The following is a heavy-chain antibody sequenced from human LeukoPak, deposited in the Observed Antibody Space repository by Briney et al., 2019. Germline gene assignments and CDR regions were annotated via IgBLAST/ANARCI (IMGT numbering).Heavy chain of an antibody. CDR3: ARESPYFDY. Sequence: GGSLRLSCAASRFTFSSYEMNWVRQAPGKGLEWVSYISSSGSTIYYADSVKGRFTISRDNAKNSLYLQMNSLRAEDTAVYYCARESPYFDYWGQGTLVTVSS. V-gene: IGHV3-48*03. CDR1: RFTFSSYE. CDR2: ISSSGSTI. J-gene: IGHJ4*02.